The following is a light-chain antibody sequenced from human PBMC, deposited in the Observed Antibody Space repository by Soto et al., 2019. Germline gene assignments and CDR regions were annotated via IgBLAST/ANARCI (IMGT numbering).Light chain of an antibody. Sequence: DIQMTQSPSSPSASVGDRVTITCRASQSISSYLNWYQQKPGKAPKLLIYAASSLQSGVSSRFSGSGSGTDFTLTISSLQPEDFATYYCQQSYSTPLTFGGGTKVDIK. CDR1: QSISSY. V-gene: IGKV1-39*01. CDR3: QQSYSTPLT. CDR2: AAS. J-gene: IGKJ4*01.